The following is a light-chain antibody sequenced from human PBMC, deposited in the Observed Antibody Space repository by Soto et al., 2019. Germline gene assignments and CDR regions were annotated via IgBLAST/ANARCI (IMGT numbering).Light chain of an antibody. CDR1: QSVSSSY. CDR2: GAS. Sequence: RASQSVSSSYLTWYQQKPGQAPRLLIYGASTRATGIPARFSGSGSGTDFTLTISSLQPEDFAVYYCQQYSRLPWTFGQGTKVDI. V-gene: IGKV3D-7*01. J-gene: IGKJ1*01. CDR3: QQYSRLPWT.